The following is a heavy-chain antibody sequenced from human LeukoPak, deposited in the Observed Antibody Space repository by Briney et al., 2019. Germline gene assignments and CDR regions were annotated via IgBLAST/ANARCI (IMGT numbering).Heavy chain of an antibody. CDR3: AKATYDSSALGY. CDR2: IYSGGST. Sequence: GGSLRLSCAASGFTVSSNYMSWVRQAPGKGLEWVSVIYSGGSTYYADSVKGRFTISRDNSKNTLYLQMNSLRAEDTAVYYCAKATYDSSALGYWGQGTLVTVSS. D-gene: IGHD3-22*01. V-gene: IGHV3-66*01. J-gene: IGHJ4*02. CDR1: GFTVSSNY.